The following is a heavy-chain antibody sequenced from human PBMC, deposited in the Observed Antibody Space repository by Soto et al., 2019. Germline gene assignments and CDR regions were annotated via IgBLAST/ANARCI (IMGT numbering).Heavy chain of an antibody. Sequence: QVQLQESGPGLVKPSETLSLTCTVSGASISDTYWNWVRQPPGKGLEWIGFIYYSGSTSYNPSLKSRVTISVDTSKPQFSLTLNSVTAADTAVYYCARVRDRTMAGGCFAPWGQGTLVTVSS. CDR1: GASISDTY. CDR3: ARVRDRTMAGGCFAP. CDR2: IYYSGST. D-gene: IGHD3-10*01. J-gene: IGHJ5*02. V-gene: IGHV4-59*01.